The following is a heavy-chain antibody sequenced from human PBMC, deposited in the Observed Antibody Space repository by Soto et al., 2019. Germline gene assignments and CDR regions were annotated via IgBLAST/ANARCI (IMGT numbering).Heavy chain of an antibody. J-gene: IGHJ6*02. CDR1: GGTFSSYA. CDR2: IIPIFGTA. Sequence: SVKVSCKASGGTFSSYAISWVRQAPGQGLEWMGGIIPIFGTANYAQKFQGRVTITADESTSTAYMELSSLRSEDTAVYYCARHTYDILTGYWPGDYYYYYGMDVWGQGTTVTVSS. D-gene: IGHD3-9*01. V-gene: IGHV1-69*13. CDR3: ARHTYDILTGYWPGDYYYYYGMDV.